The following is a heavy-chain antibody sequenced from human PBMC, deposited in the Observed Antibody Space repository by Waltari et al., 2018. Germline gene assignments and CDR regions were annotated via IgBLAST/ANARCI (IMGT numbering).Heavy chain of an antibody. V-gene: IGHV3-30*18. CDR2: ISYDGSNK. J-gene: IGHJ4*02. CDR3: AKGDYSNYYFDY. Sequence: QVQLVESGGGVVQPGRSLRLSCAASGFTFSSYGMHGVRQAPGKGLEWVAVISYDGSNKYYADSVKGRFTISRDNSKNTLYLQMNSLRAEDTAVYYCAKGDYSNYYFDYWGQGTLVTVSS. CDR1: GFTFSSYG. D-gene: IGHD4-4*01.